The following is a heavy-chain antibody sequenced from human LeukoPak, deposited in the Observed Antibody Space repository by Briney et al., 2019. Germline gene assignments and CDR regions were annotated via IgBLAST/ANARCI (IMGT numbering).Heavy chain of an antibody. D-gene: IGHD6-13*01. CDR2: IYHSGST. CDR3: ARDRAAAGSVGY. V-gene: IGHV4-38-2*02. Sequence: SETLSLTCAVSGYSISSGYYWGWIRQPPGKGLEWIGSIYHSGSTYYNPSLKSRVTISVDTSKNQFSLKLSSVTAADTAVYYCARDRAAAGSVGYWGQGTLVTVSS. CDR1: GYSISSGYY. J-gene: IGHJ4*02.